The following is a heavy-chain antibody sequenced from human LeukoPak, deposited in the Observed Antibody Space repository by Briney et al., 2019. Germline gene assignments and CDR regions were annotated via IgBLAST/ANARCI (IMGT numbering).Heavy chain of an antibody. CDR2: INHSGST. CDR1: GGSFSGYY. J-gene: IGHJ3*02. D-gene: IGHD2-8*01. V-gene: IGHV4-34*01. CDR3: ARVSRRSRSAFDI. Sequence: SETLSLTCAVSGGSFSGYYWSWIRQPPGEGLEWIGEINHSGSTNYNPSLKSRVTISVDTSKNQFSQKLSSVTAADTAVYYCARVSRRSRSAFDIWGQGTMVTVSS.